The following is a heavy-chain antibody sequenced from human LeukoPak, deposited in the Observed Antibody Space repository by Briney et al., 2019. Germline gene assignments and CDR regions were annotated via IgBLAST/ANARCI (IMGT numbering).Heavy chain of an antibody. CDR1: GFTFSSYG. D-gene: IGHD2-21*02. V-gene: IGHV3-30*18. CDR2: ISYDGSNK. Sequence: GSLRLSCAASGFTFSSYGMHWVRQAPGKGLEWVAVISYDGSNKYYADSVKGRFTISRDNSKNTLYLQMNSLRAEDTAVYYCAKDLAEAYCGGDCYPYYYGMDVWGQGTTVTVSS. CDR3: AKDLAEAYCGGDCYPYYYGMDV. J-gene: IGHJ6*02.